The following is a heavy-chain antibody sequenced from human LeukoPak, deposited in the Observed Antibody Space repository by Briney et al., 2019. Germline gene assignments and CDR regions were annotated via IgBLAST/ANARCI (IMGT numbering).Heavy chain of an antibody. CDR1: GFTFSSYS. CDR3: ARASDFWSGPFDY. D-gene: IGHD3-3*01. V-gene: IGHV3-48*02. CDR2: ISSSSSTI. Sequence: PGGSLRLSCAASGFTFSSYSMNWVRQAPGKGLEWVSYISSSSSTIYYADSVKGRFTISRDNAKNSLYLQMISLRDEDTAMYYCARASDFWSGPFDYWGQGSQVTVSS. J-gene: IGHJ4*02.